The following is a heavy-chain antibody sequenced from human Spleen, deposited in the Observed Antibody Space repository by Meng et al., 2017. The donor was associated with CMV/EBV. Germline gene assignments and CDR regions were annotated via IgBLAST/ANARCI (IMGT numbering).Heavy chain of an antibody. J-gene: IGHJ4*02. CDR2: ITGSGRYI. Sequence: ETLSLTCAASGFIFGDYSMNWVRQAPGEGLEWISSITGSGRYINYADSVKGRFTISRDNAKNSLYLQMNSLRAEDTAVYYCAKGYSGGPCHWGQGTLVTVSS. V-gene: IGHV3-21*04. CDR3: AKGYSGGPCH. CDR1: GFIFGDYS. D-gene: IGHD2-15*01.